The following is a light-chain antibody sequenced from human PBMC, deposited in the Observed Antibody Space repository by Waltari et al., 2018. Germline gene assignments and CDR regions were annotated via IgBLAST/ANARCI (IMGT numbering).Light chain of an antibody. CDR2: EVT. CDR1: TSDIGRL. J-gene: IGLJ3*02. V-gene: IGLV2-23*02. CDR3: CSYAGSHSLM. Sequence: QSALTQPASVSGSPGQSITISCTGTTSDIGRLVSWYQQTPDKVPKLIIFEVTQRPSGVSDRFSGSKSGNTASLTISGLQAEDEANYYCCSYAGSHSLMFGGGTKLTVL.